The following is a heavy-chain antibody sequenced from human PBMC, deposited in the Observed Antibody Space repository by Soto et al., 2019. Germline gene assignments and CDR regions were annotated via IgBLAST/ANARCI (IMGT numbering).Heavy chain of an antibody. CDR1: GFTFDDYT. V-gene: IGHV3-43*01. Sequence: PGGSLRLSCAASGFTFDDYTMHWVRQAPGEGLEWVSLISWDGYSTYYTDSVKGRFTISRDNSRNSLYLQMNSLRTEDTALYYCAKDIAYRGYGGFEPWGLGTLVTVSS. CDR3: AKDIAYRGYGGFEP. D-gene: IGHD5-12*01. CDR2: ISWDGYST. J-gene: IGHJ5*02.